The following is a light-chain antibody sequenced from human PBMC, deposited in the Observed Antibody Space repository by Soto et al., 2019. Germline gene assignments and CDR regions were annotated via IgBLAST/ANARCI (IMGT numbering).Light chain of an antibody. Sequence: QSVLTQPPSVSATPGQKVTISCSGGSSNIGNNYVSWYQHFPGTAPKLLIYDNDKRPSGIPDRFSGSKSGTSATLGITGLQTGDEGGYYCGKWESSLGVFLIGGGAK. CDR1: SSNIGNNY. J-gene: IGLJ2*01. V-gene: IGLV1-51*01. CDR2: DND. CDR3: GKWESSLGVFL.